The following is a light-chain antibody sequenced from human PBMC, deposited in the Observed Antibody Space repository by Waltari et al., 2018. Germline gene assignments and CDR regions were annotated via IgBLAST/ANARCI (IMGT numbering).Light chain of an antibody. CDR3: SSYTSSSTGI. Sequence: QSALTQPASVSGSPGQSITISCTGTSRDVGGYNFVAWYQQHPGKVPKLIIYEVYNRPSGVSYRFSGSKSGNTASLTISGLQAEDEADYYGSSYTSSSTGIFGGGTKLTVL. CDR1: SRDVGGYNF. J-gene: IGLJ2*01. V-gene: IGLV2-14*01. CDR2: EVY.